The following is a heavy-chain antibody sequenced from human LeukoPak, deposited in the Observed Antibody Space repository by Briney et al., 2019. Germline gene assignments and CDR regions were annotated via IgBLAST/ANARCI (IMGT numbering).Heavy chain of an antibody. J-gene: IGHJ4*02. CDR2: IYSGGST. CDR1: GFTVSRNY. CDR3: ARGAGEVNVWGSFRLGGFDY. Sequence: GGSLRLSCAASGFTVSRNYMTWVRQAPGKGLKWVSVIYSGGSTYYADSVKGRFTIFRDNSKNTLYLQMNSLRAEDTAVYYCARGAGEVNVWGSFRLGGFDYWGQGTLVTVSS. V-gene: IGHV3-53*01. D-gene: IGHD3-16*02.